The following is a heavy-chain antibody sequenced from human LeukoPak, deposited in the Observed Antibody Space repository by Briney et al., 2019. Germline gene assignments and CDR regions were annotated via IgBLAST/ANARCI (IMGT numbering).Heavy chain of an antibody. J-gene: IGHJ5*02. V-gene: IGHV1-69*05. Sequence: GASVKVSCKASGGTFSSYAISWVRQAPGQGLEWMGRIIPIFGTANYAQKFQGRVTITTDESTSTAYMELSSLRSEDTAVYYCARLYCTNGVCPYWFDPWGQGTLVTVSS. CDR2: IIPIFGTA. CDR3: ARLYCTNGVCPYWFDP. D-gene: IGHD2-8*01. CDR1: GGTFSSYA.